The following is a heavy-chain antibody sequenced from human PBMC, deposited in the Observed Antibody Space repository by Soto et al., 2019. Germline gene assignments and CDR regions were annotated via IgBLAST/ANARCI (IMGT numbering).Heavy chain of an antibody. CDR2: TIPMFATA. D-gene: IGHD6-19*01. J-gene: IGHJ4*02. CDR1: GGTFSNYI. V-gene: IGHV1-69*01. Sequence: QVQLVQSGAEVKKPGSSVKVSCKASGGTFSNYIFSWVRQAPGQGLEWMGGTIPMFATAQYAQKLQGRVTITVDESTNTVYFDLTSLRPDDTAFYYCARGLFGQQWLVGFDTWGEGTLVTVSS. CDR3: ARGLFGQQWLVGFDT.